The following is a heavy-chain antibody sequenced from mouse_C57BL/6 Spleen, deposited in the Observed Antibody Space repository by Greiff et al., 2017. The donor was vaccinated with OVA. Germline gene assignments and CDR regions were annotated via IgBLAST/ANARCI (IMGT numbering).Heavy chain of an antibody. CDR2: IDPSDSET. J-gene: IGHJ1*03. CDR1: GYTFTSYW. Sequence: QVQLQQSGAEPVRPGSSVKLSCKASGYTFTSYWMHWVKQRPIQGLEWIGNIDPSDSETHYNQKFKDKATLTVDKSSSTAYMQLSSLTSEDSAVYYCARGNYGSRDWYFDVWGTGTTVTVSS. D-gene: IGHD1-1*01. CDR3: ARGNYGSRDWYFDV. V-gene: IGHV1-52*01.